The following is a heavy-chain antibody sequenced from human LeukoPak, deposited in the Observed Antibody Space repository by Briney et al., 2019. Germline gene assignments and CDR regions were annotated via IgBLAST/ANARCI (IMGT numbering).Heavy chain of an antibody. V-gene: IGHV1-18*01. J-gene: IGHJ3*02. CDR1: GYTFTSYG. CDR2: ISAYNGNT. D-gene: IGHD2-2*01. CDR3: AREPYCSSTSCPRDAFDI. Sequence: ASVKVSCKASGYTFTSYGISWVRQAPGQGLEWMGWISAYNGNTNYAQKLQGRVTMTTDTSTSTAYMELRSLRSDDTAVYYCAREPYCSSTSCPRDAFDIGGQGTMVTVSS.